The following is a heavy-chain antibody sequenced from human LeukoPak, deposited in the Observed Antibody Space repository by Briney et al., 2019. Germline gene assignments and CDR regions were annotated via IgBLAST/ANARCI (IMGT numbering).Heavy chain of an antibody. V-gene: IGHV4-59*08. D-gene: IGHD2-2*01. CDR3: ARHAAFAEYQSHLTHFDY. J-gene: IGHJ4*02. Sequence: PSETLSLTCTVSGGSISSYYWSWIRQPPGKRLEWIGYIYHSGSTNYNSSLKSRVTISVDTSKDQFSLKLSSVTAADTAVYYCARHAAFAEYQSHLTHFDYWGQGTLVTVSS. CDR1: GGSISSYY. CDR2: IYHSGST.